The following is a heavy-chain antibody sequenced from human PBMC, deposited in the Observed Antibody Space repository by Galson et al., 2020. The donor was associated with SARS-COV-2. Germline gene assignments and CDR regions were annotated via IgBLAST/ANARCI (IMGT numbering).Heavy chain of an antibody. CDR1: GFPFSTYS. Sequence: NSGESLSLSCAASGFPFSTYSMNWVRLAPGKGLEWVSSISTSSSYTYNVDSVKGRFSTSRDNPRNSLYLQMNSLKAEDTAVYYCARDEGIRGYNYGRLYYGMDVWGQGTTVTVSS. D-gene: IGHD5-18*01. J-gene: IGHJ6*02. CDR3: ARDEGIRGYNYGRLYYGMDV. V-gene: IGHV3-21*01. CDR2: ISTSSSYT.